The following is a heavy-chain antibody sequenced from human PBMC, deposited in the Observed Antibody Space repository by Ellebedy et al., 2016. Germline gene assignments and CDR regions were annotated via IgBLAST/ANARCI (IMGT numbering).Heavy chain of an antibody. CDR1: GFTFSSYA. D-gene: IGHD3-10*01. Sequence: GESLKISCAGSGFTFSSYAMHWIRQAPGKGLQWVAIISNDGTDKNSADSVRGRFTVSRDNSKNTLYLEINSLRVEDTGVYYCATENAEDGSGSYYLKYWGQGTLVTVSS. CDR3: ATENAEDGSGSYYLKY. J-gene: IGHJ4*02. V-gene: IGHV3-30*04. CDR2: ISNDGTDK.